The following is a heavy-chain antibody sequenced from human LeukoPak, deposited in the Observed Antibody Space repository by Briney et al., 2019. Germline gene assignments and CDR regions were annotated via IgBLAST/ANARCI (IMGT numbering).Heavy chain of an antibody. CDR2: ISSSSSYI. J-gene: IGHJ4*02. D-gene: IGHD2-2*01. Sequence: GGSLRLSCAASGFTFSSYAMSWVRQAPGKGLEWVSAISSSSSYIYYADSVKGRFTISRDNAKNSLYLQVNSLRAEDTAVYYCARALRRTSCSFDYWGQGTLVTVSS. CDR1: GFTFSSYA. V-gene: IGHV3-21*01. CDR3: ARALRRTSCSFDY.